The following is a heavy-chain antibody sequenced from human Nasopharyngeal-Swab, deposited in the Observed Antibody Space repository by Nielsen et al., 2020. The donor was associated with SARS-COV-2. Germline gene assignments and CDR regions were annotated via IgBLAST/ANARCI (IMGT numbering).Heavy chain of an antibody. Sequence: GESLKISCKGSGYSFTTYWIGWVRQMPGKGLEWMGIIYPGDSNTRYSPSFQGQVTISVDKYSSTAYLQWSNLKASDTAIYYCAIPMRPMGHYYFGMDVWGQGTTVTFSS. D-gene: IGHD1-26*01. J-gene: IGHJ6*02. V-gene: IGHV5-51*01. CDR1: GYSFTTYW. CDR3: AIPMRPMGHYYFGMDV. CDR2: IYPGDSNT.